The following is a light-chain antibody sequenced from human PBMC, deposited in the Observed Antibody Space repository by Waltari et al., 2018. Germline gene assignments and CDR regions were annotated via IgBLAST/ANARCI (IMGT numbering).Light chain of an antibody. Sequence: EIVMTQSPATLSVSPGERATLSCRASQSISFNLAWYQQKPGQAPRLLIYGASPRATGIPARFSGSGSGTDFSLTVGSLQSEDFAVYYCQQYNTGAPCTFGQGTKVEVK. J-gene: IGKJ1*01. CDR2: GAS. CDR1: QSISFN. CDR3: QQYNTGAPCT. V-gene: IGKV3-15*01.